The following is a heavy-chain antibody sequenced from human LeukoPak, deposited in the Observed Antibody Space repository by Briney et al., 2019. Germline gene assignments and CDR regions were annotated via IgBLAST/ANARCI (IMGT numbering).Heavy chain of an antibody. J-gene: IGHJ4*02. CDR3: ARDVGTRGWYTFDY. Sequence: SQTLSLTCAISGDSVSSINGAWNWIRQSPSRGLEWLGRTYYRSKWYDDYTGSMKGRITISPDTSKNQFSLHLNSVTPDDTAVYYCARDVGTRGWYTFDYWGQGTLVTVSS. D-gene: IGHD6-19*01. CDR1: GDSVSSINGA. V-gene: IGHV6-1*01. CDR2: TYYRSKWYD.